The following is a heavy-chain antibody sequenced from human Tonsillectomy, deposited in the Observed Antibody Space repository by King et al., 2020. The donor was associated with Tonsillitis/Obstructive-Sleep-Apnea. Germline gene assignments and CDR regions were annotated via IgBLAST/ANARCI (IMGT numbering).Heavy chain of an antibody. CDR3: ARQGGGFGAFDI. V-gene: IGHV4-34*01. CDR1: GGSFRGFY. J-gene: IGHJ3*02. CDR2: INHSGST. Sequence: VQLQQWGAGLLKPSETLSLTCAVYGGSFRGFYWSWIRQPPGKGLVWIGEINHSGSTNYNPSLKSRVTISVDTSKNQFSLKLTSVTAADTAVYYCARQGGGFGAFDIWGQGTMVTVSS. D-gene: IGHD3-3*01.